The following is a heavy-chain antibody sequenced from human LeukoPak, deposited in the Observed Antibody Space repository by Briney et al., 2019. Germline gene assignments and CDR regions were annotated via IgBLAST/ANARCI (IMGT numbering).Heavy chain of an antibody. D-gene: IGHD6-13*01. CDR3: ARADFIAAAGTVDY. V-gene: IGHV1-18*01. J-gene: IGHJ4*02. Sequence: GASVKVSCKASGYTFTSYGISWVRQAPGQGLEWMGWISAYNGNTNYAQKLQGRVTMTTDTSTCTAYMELRSLRSDDTAVYYYARADFIAAAGTVDYWGQGTLVTVSS. CDR1: GYTFTSYG. CDR2: ISAYNGNT.